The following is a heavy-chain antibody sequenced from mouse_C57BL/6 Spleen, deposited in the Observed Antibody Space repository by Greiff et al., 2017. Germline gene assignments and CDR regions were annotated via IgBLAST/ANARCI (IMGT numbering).Heavy chain of an antibody. Sequence: VKLQESGPELVKPGASVKISCKASGYAFSSSWMNWVKQRPGKGLEWIGRIYPGDGDTNYNGKFKGKATLTADKSSSTAYMQLSSLTSEDSAVYFCARDSSGFSYYAMDYWGQGTSGTVSS. CDR1: GYAFSSSW. J-gene: IGHJ4*01. CDR2: IYPGDGDT. D-gene: IGHD3-2*02. V-gene: IGHV1-82*01. CDR3: ARDSSGFSYYAMDY.